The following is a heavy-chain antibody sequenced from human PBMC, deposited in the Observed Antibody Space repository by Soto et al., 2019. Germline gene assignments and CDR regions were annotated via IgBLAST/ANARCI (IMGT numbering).Heavy chain of an antibody. CDR1: GFTFDDYA. D-gene: IGHD3-10*01. CDR3: AKARRLLWFGGYGMDV. Sequence: DVQLVESGGGLVQPGRSLRLSCAASGFTFDDYAMHWVRQAPGKGLEWVSGIGWNSGSIGYADSVKGRFTISRDNAKNSLYLQKNSLGAEDTALYYCAKARRLLWFGGYGMDVWGQGTTVTVSS. CDR2: IGWNSGSI. J-gene: IGHJ6*02. V-gene: IGHV3-9*01.